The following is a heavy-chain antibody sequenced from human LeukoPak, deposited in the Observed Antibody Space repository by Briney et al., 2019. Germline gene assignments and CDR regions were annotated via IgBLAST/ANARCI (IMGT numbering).Heavy chain of an antibody. CDR1: GFTFDDYA. D-gene: IGHD3-10*01. V-gene: IGHV3-9*01. CDR2: ISWNSGNI. Sequence: GRSLRLSCAASGFTFDDYAMHWVRQAPGKGLEWVSGISWNSGNIVYADSVKGRFTFSRDNAKNSLYLQMNSLRAEDTALYYCAKVGTMVRGAKEYYFDYWGQGTLVTVSS. CDR3: AKVGTMVRGAKEYYFDY. J-gene: IGHJ4*02.